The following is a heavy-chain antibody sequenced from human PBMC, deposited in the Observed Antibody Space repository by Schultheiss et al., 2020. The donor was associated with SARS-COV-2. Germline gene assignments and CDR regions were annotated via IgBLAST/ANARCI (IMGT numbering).Heavy chain of an antibody. CDR3: ARGDSGSSAEYFQH. CDR1: GGTFSSYA. V-gene: IGHV1-69*05. J-gene: IGHJ1*01. CDR2: IIPIFGTA. D-gene: IGHD5-12*01. Sequence: KISCKASGGTFSSYAISWVRQAPGQGLEWMGGIIPIFGTANYAQKFQGRVTMTRDTSTSTVYMELSSLRSEDTAVYYCARGDSGSSAEYFQHWGQGTLVTVSS.